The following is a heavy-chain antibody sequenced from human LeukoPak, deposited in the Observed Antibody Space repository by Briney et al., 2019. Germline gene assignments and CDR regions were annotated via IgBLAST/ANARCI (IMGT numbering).Heavy chain of an antibody. CDR2: ISWNSGSI. CDR3: AKDLDILTARGRYYGMDV. CDR1: GFTFDDYV. V-gene: IGHV3-9*01. D-gene: IGHD3-9*01. Sequence: PGRSLRLSCAASGFTFDDYVMHWVRQAPGKGLEWVSGISWNSGSIGYADSVKGRFTISRDNAKNSLYLQMNSLRAEDTALYYCAKDLDILTARGRYYGMDVWGQGTTVTVSS. J-gene: IGHJ6*02.